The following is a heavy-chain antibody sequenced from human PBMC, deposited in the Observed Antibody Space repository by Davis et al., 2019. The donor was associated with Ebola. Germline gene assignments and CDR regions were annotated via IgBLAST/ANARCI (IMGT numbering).Heavy chain of an antibody. Sequence: QTPSLSPVISVDSLPRGGWYCIWPSPSSGLEWLGRTYYKSKWYNDYAVSVKSRITINPDTSKNQFSLQLNSVTPEDTAVYYCARGWFRSGMDVRGQGTTVTVSS. J-gene: IGHJ6*02. CDR2: TYYKSKWYN. CDR1: VDSLPRGG. D-gene: IGHD6-19*01. V-gene: IGHV6-1*01. CDR3: ARGWFRSGMDV.